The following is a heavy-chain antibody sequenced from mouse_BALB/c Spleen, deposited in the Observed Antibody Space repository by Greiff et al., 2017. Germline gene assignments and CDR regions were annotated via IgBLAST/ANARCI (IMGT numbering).Heavy chain of an antibody. CDR2: INSNGGST. CDR3: ARDEGYDEAMDY. V-gene: IGHV5-6-3*01. D-gene: IGHD2-14*01. J-gene: IGHJ4*01. Sequence: EVQVVESGGGLVQPGGSLKLSCAASGFTFSSYGMSWVRQTPDKRLELVATINSNGGSTYYPDSVKGRFTISRDNAKNTLYLQMSSLKSEDTAMYYCARDEGYDEAMDYWGQGTSVTVSS. CDR1: GFTFSSYG.